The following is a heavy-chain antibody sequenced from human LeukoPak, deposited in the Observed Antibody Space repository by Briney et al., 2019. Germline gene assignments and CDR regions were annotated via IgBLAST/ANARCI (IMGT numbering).Heavy chain of an antibody. CDR1: GGSISIYY. V-gene: IGHV4-59*01. J-gene: IGHJ4*02. D-gene: IGHD5-18*01. CDR2: IFYSGST. Sequence: SETLSLTCTVSGGSISIYYWSWIRQPPGKGLEWIGYIFYSGSTNYNPSLKSRVTISVDMSKNHFSLRLNSVTAADTAVYYCARVVPDGYSDYWGQGALATVSS. CDR3: ARVVPDGYSDY.